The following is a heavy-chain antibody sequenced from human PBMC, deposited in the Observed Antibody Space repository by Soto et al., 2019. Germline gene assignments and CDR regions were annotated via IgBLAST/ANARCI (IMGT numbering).Heavy chain of an antibody. J-gene: IGHJ6*02. CDR1: GYTFTGYY. D-gene: IGHD5-12*01. Sequence: GASVKVSCKASGYTFTGYYIHWVRQAPGQGLEWMGWINPNSGGTNYAQKFQGWVTMTRDTSISTAYMELSRLRSDDTAVYYCARDRSPSDGRWLHRYYYYGMDVWGQGTKVTVSS. CDR3: ARDRSPSDGRWLHRYYYYGMDV. V-gene: IGHV1-2*04. CDR2: INPNSGGT.